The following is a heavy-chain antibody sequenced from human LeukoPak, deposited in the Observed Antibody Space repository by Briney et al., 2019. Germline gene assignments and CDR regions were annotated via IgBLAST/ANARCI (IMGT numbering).Heavy chain of an antibody. Sequence: PGGSLRLSCSASGFTFSTYPMHWVRQAPGRGLGYVSSISSDGDSTYYADSVKGRFTISRDNSKNTLYLQTSSLRAEDTAVYYCVKRTTDYYYYDYWGRGTLVTVSS. CDR3: VKRTTDYYYYDY. D-gene: IGHD3-9*01. V-gene: IGHV3-64D*06. CDR1: GFTFSTYP. CDR2: ISSDGDST. J-gene: IGHJ4*02.